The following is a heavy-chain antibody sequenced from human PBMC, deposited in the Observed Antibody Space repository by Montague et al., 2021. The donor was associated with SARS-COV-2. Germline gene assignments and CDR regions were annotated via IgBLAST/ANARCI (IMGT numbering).Heavy chain of an antibody. D-gene: IGHD3-9*01. CDR2: INHSGST. J-gene: IGHJ5*02. CDR1: GGSFSDYN. Sequence: SETLSLTCAVYGGSFSDYNWSWIRQPPGKGLEWIGEINHSGSTNYNPSLKSRVTISVDTSKNQFSLKLNSVTAADTAVYYCARERYSFSLTRGSTWFDPWGQGTLVTVPS. CDR3: ARERYSFSLTRGSTWFDP. V-gene: IGHV4-34*01.